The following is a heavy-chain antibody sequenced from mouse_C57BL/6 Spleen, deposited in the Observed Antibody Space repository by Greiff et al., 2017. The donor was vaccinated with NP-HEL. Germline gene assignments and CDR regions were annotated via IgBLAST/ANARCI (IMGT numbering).Heavy chain of an antibody. J-gene: IGHJ3*01. Sequence: EVQWVESEGGLVQPGRSMKLSCTASGFTFSDYYMAWVRQVPEKGLEWVANINYDGSSTYYLDSLKSRFIISRDNAKNILYLQMSSLKSEDTATYYCAREENGANWDMIFYAYWGQGTLVTVSA. CDR2: INYDGSST. V-gene: IGHV5-16*01. CDR1: GFTFSDYY. CDR3: AREENGANWDMIFYAY. D-gene: IGHD4-1*01.